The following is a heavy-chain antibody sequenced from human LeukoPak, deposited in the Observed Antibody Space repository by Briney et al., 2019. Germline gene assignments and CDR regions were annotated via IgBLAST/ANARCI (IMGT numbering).Heavy chain of an antibody. CDR3: ARDDYRGVTNFDP. V-gene: IGHV4-59*01. Sequence: SETLSLTCSVSGGSISPYFWSWIRQPPGKGLEWIGYISYSGSTNYNPSLKSRVTISVDTSKNQFSLQLSSVTAADTAVYYCARDDYRGVTNFDPWGQGTLVTVSS. CDR1: GGSISPYF. CDR2: ISYSGST. D-gene: IGHD3-10*01. J-gene: IGHJ5*02.